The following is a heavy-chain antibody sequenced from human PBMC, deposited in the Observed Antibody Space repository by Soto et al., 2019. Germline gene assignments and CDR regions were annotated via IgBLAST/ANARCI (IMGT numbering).Heavy chain of an antibody. CDR3: AKVAGGGSDWSGEPFHI. V-gene: IGHV3-9*01. D-gene: IGHD6-19*01. CDR1: GFTFSSYA. J-gene: IGHJ3*02. CDR2: ISWNSGYL. Sequence: GGSLSLSCAASGFTFSSYAMSWVRQAPGKGLEWVSGISWNSGYLGYVESVKGRFTISRDNAKNSLFLQMNSLRPEDTALYYCAKVAGGGSDWSGEPFHIWGQGTMVTVS.